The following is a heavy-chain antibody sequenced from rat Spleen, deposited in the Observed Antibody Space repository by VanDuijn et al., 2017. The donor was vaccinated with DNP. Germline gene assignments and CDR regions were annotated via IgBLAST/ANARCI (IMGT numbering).Heavy chain of an antibody. V-gene: IGHV5-46*01. D-gene: IGHD1-2*01. CDR3: TRDNYSSYMPYYYAMDA. CDR1: GFTFSNFP. CDR2: ISISGGST. Sequence: EVQLVESGGGLVQPGRSLQLSCAASGFTFSNFPMAWVRQAPTKGLEWVATISISGGSTFYRDSVKGRITISRDNAKSTLYLQMNSLRSEDTATYYCTRDNYSSYMPYYYAMDAWGQGTSVTVSS. J-gene: IGHJ4*01.